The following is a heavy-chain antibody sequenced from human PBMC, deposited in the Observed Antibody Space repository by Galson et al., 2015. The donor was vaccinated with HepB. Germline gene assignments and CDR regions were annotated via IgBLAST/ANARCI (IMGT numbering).Heavy chain of an antibody. Sequence: SVKVSCKASGGTFSSYAISWVRQAPGQGLEWMGGIIPIFGTANYAQKFQVRVTITADESTSTAYMELSSLRSEDTAVYHCARRGLELRFNYYYGMDVWGQGTTVTVSS. CDR3: ARRGLELRFNYYYGMDV. V-gene: IGHV1-69*13. CDR1: GGTFSSYA. D-gene: IGHD1-7*01. CDR2: IIPIFGTA. J-gene: IGHJ6*02.